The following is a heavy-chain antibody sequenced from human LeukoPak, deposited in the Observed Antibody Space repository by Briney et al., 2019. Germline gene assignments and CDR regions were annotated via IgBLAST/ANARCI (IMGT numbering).Heavy chain of an antibody. V-gene: IGHV3-23*01. CDR3: VKGQWERLPYNWFDS. CDR1: GFTFSSYA. J-gene: IGHJ5*01. Sequence: PGGSLRLSCAASGFTFSSYAISWVRQAPGKGLEWVSGISGSGGDPTYYADSVKGRFTISRDNSKNTLYLQMNSLRPDDTAVYYCVKGQWERLPYNWFDSWGQGTLVTVSS. D-gene: IGHD1-26*01. CDR2: ISGSGGDPT.